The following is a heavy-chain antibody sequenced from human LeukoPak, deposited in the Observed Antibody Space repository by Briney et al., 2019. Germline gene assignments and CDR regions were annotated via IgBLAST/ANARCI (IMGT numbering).Heavy chain of an antibody. CDR3: ARAGLYSSGWFDY. J-gene: IGHJ4*02. CDR2: ISYSGST. CDR1: GGSISSYD. Sequence: SETLSLTCTVSGGSISSYDGSWIRQPPGKVLERSGYISYSGSTNYNPSLKSRVTISVDTSKHQFSLKLSSVTAADTAVYSCARAGLYSSGWFDYWGQGTLVTVSS. V-gene: IGHV4-59*01. D-gene: IGHD6-19*01.